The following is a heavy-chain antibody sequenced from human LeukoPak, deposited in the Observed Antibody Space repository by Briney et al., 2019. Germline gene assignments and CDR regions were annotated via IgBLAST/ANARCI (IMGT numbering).Heavy chain of an antibody. Sequence: ASVKVSYKVSGYTLTELSMHWVRQAPGKGLEWMGGFDPEDGETIYAQKFQGRVTMTEDTSTDTAYMELSSLRSEDTAVYYCATTSGSSPSGAFDIWGQGTMVTVSS. J-gene: IGHJ3*02. CDR1: GYTLTELS. CDR3: ATTSGSSPSGAFDI. CDR2: FDPEDGET. D-gene: IGHD1-26*01. V-gene: IGHV1-24*01.